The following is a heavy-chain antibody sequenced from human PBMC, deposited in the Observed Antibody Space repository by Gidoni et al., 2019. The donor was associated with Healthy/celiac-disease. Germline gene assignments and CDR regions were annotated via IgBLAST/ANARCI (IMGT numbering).Heavy chain of an antibody. V-gene: IGHV4-39*01. D-gene: IGHD3-22*01. CDR2: IYYSGST. CDR1: GGSISSSSCY. Sequence: QLQLQESGPGLVKPSETLSLTCTVSGGSISSSSCYWGWIRQPPGTGLGWIGSIYYSGSTYYTPSLKSRVTISVDTSKNQFSLKLSSVTAADTAVYYCARPYDSSGAWGQGTLVTVSS. CDR3: ARPYDSSGA. J-gene: IGHJ4*02.